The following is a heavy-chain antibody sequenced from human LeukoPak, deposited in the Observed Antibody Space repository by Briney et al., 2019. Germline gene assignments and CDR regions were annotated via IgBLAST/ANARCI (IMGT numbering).Heavy chain of an antibody. CDR3: ARDRAATQDWVEFDP. CDR1: GSSVSNYY. Sequence: GGSLRLSYAVSGSSVSNYYMSWVRQAPGKGLEWVSLMRGSGETFYADSVKGRFTISRDDSKNTVYLQMSSLRVEDTAVYFCARDRAATQDWVEFDPWGQGTLVTVSS. CDR2: MRGSGET. D-gene: IGHD2-15*01. V-gene: IGHV3-66*03. J-gene: IGHJ5*02.